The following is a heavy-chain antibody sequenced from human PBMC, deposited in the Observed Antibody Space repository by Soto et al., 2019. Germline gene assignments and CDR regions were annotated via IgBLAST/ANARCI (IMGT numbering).Heavy chain of an antibody. D-gene: IGHD5-18*01. J-gene: IGHJ4*02. CDR1: GGSISSGWYY. CDR2: IYYSGST. V-gene: IGHV4-31*03. Sequence: ILSLTCTVSGGSISSGWYYWSWIRQHPGKGLEWIGYIYYSGSTYYNPSLKSRVTISVDTSKNQFSLKLSSVTAADTAVYYCARAEAMVYYFDYCGQRTLVTVSS. CDR3: ARAEAMVYYFDY.